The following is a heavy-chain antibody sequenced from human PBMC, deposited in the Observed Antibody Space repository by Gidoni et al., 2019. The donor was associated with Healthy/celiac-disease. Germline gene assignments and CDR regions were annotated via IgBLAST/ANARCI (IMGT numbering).Heavy chain of an antibody. D-gene: IGHD3-22*01. CDR3: ARLGYDSSGYYLYYFDY. Sequence: QVQLQESGPGLVKPSETLSLTCTVSGGSISSYYWSWIRQPPGKGLEWIGYIYYSGSTNYNPSLKSRVTISVDTSKNQFSLKLSSVTAADTAVYYCARLGYDSSGYYLYYFDYWGQGTLVTVSS. V-gene: IGHV4-59*08. J-gene: IGHJ4*02. CDR2: IYYSGST. CDR1: GGSISSYY.